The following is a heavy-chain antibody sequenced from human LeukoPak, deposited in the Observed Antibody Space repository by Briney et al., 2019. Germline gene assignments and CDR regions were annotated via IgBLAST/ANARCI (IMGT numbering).Heavy chain of an antibody. D-gene: IGHD1-14*01. CDR3: ARDPYIKAFDI. CDR1: GFTFRSCW. CDR2: INPDGSEE. J-gene: IGHJ3*02. V-gene: IGHV3-7*01. Sequence: GGSLRLSCAASGFTFRSCWMTWLRQAPGKELELVAHINPDGSEESYADSVKGRFTISRDNAKNSLHLQMNNLRVEDTAVYYCARDPYIKAFDIWGQGTMVTVSS.